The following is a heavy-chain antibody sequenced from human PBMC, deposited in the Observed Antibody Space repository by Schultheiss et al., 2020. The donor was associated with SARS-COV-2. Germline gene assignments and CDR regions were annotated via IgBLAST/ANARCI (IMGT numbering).Heavy chain of an antibody. CDR3: ATEGSGSYYNYFDY. CDR1: GGSISSSSYY. V-gene: IGHV4-31*03. J-gene: IGHJ4*02. Sequence: SETLSLTCTVSGGSISSSSYYWGWIRQPPGKGLEWIGYIYYSGSTYYNPSLKSRVTISVDTSKNQFSLKLSSVTAADMAVYYCATEGSGSYYNYFDYWGQGTLVTVS. D-gene: IGHD3-10*01. CDR2: IYYSGST.